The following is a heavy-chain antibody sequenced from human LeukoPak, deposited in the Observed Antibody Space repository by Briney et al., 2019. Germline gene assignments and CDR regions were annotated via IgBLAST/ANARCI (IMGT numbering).Heavy chain of an antibody. V-gene: IGHV3-53*01. CDR3: AKDWFATTDY. J-gene: IGHJ4*02. CDR1: GFTVSRNY. Sequence: GGSLRLSCAASGFTVSRNYMSWLRQAPGKGLEWVSFIYTGDSTYYADSVRGRFTISRDNAKNTVYLQMNSLTVEDTAVYYCAKDWFATTDYWGQGTLVTVSS. D-gene: IGHD1/OR15-1a*01. CDR2: IYTGDST.